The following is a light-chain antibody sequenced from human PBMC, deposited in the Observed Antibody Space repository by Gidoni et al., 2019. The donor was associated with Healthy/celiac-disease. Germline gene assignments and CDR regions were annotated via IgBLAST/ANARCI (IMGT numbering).Light chain of an antibody. V-gene: IGKV1-5*03. CDR2: KAS. J-gene: IGKJ5*01. CDR3: QQYNNYSLT. CDR1: QSISNW. Sequence: DIQMTQSPSTLSASVGDRVTIPCRASQSISNWLAWYQQKPGKAPKLLIYKASSLESGVPSRFSGSGSGTEFTLTISSLQPDDFATYYCQQYNNYSLTFGQGTRLEIK.